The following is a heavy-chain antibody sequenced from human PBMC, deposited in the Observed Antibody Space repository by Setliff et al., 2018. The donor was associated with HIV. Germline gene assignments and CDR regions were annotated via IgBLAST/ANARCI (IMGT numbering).Heavy chain of an antibody. Sequence: GGSLRLSCAASVFTFNNYGMNWVRQAPGKGLEWVAFIRYDGSQKYYVDSVKGRFTISRDNSKNTLYLQMNSLRVEDTAVYYCAKDVCSGAYCYAYYYGRSGYYDWGQGTLVTVSS. J-gene: IGHJ4*02. CDR3: AKDVCSGAYCYAYYYGRSGYYD. CDR2: IRYDGSQK. D-gene: IGHD3-22*01. CDR1: VFTFNNYG. V-gene: IGHV3-30*02.